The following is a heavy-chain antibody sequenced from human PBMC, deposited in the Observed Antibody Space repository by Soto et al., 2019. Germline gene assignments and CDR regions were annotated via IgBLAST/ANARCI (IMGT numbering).Heavy chain of an antibody. J-gene: IGHJ4*02. V-gene: IGHV4-31*03. D-gene: IGHD5-12*01. Sequence: QVQLQESGPGLVKPSQTLSLTCTVSGGSISSGAYYWSWIRQHPGKGLEWIGYIYYSGSTSYNPSLKSRVTISVDTSKNHFSLKLSSMTAADTAVYYCARESRDGFNSPFDSWGQGTLVTVSS. CDR1: GGSISSGAYY. CDR2: IYYSGST. CDR3: ARESRDGFNSPFDS.